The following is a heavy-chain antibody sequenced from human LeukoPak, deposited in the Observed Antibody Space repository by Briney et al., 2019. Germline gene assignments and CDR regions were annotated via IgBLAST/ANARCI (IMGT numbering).Heavy chain of an antibody. CDR2: IIPIFGTA. D-gene: IGHD3-10*01. CDR1: GGTVSSYA. V-gene: IGHV1-69*13. CDR3: ARAQYYYGSENWFDP. Sequence: SVKVSCKASGGTVSSYAISWVRQAPGQGLEWMGGIIPIFGTANYAQKFQGRVTITADESTSTAYMELSSLRSEDTAVYYCARAQYYYGSENWFDPWGQGTLVTVSS. J-gene: IGHJ5*02.